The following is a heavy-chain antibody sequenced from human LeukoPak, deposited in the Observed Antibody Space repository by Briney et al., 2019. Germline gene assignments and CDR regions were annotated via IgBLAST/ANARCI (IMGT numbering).Heavy chain of an antibody. Sequence: SETLSLTCTVSGGSISSSSYYWGWIRQPPGKGLEWIGSIYYSGSTYYNPSLKSRVTISVDTSKNQFSLKLSSVTAADTAVYYCARDLQRYGGNSKNDYWGQGTLVTVSS. D-gene: IGHD4-23*01. CDR2: IYYSGST. CDR1: GGSISSSSYY. J-gene: IGHJ4*02. CDR3: ARDLQRYGGNSKNDY. V-gene: IGHV4-39*07.